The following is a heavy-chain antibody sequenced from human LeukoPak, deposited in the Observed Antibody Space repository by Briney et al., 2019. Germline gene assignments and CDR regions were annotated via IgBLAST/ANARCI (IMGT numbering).Heavy chain of an antibody. Sequence: ASVKVSCKASGYTFTSYGISWVRQAPGQGLEWMGWVNGNTGATLYAQKFQGRVTMSRDASITTAYMELNGLRSDDTAVYYCASPQRGSGSYYSDYWGQGTLVTVSS. D-gene: IGHD3-10*01. CDR1: GYTFTSYG. CDR3: ASPQRGSGSYYSDY. V-gene: IGHV1-2*02. CDR2: VNGNTGAT. J-gene: IGHJ4*02.